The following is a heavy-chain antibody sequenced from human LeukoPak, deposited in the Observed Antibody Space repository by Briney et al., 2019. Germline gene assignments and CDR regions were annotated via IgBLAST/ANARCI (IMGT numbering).Heavy chain of an antibody. D-gene: IGHD4-17*01. CDR1: GDSISRYY. Sequence: SETLSLTCTVSGDSISRYYWNWSRQPPGKGLEWIGSIYYSGSTYYNPSLKSRVTMSVDTSKNQFSLNLSSVTAADTAVYYCARLYGDYYFDYWGQGTLVTVSS. V-gene: IGHV4-39*01. CDR2: IYYSGST. CDR3: ARLYGDYYFDY. J-gene: IGHJ4*02.